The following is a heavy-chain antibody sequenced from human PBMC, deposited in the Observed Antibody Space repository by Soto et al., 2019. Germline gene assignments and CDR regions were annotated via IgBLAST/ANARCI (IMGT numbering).Heavy chain of an antibody. Sequence: GESLRISCKGAGYSFTSYWSRWMRQMPGKGLEWMGIIYPGDSDTRYSPSFQGQATISADKSISTAYLQWSSLKASDTAMYYCARTSAAGKYYYGMDVWGQGPTVTVSS. CDR2: IYPGDSDT. D-gene: IGHD6-13*01. J-gene: IGHJ6*02. CDR1: GYSFTSYW. V-gene: IGHV5-51*01. CDR3: ARTSAAGKYYYGMDV.